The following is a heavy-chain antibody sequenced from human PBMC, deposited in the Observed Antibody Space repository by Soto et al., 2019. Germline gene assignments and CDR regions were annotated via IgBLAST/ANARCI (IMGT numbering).Heavy chain of an antibody. CDR1: GLTSSTYA. CDR2: ISGSGGNT. CDR3: AKRLTTVTTVCDC. D-gene: IGHD4-17*01. V-gene: IGHV3-23*01. Sequence: GGSLRLSCAASGLTSSTYAMSWVRQAPGKGLEWVSGISGSGGNTYYADSVKGRFTISRDNSKNMLYLQMNSLRAEDTAVYYCAKRLTTVTTVCDCWGQGTLGTVSA. J-gene: IGHJ4*02.